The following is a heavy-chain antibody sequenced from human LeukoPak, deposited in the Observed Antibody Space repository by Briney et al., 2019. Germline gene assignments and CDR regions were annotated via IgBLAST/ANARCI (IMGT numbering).Heavy chain of an antibody. Sequence: SETLSVTCIVPVGSISRYYWSWVRPPPGEGLEWIGYIYYTGSTNYNPSLKSRVTISVDTSKNQFSLKLSSVTAADTAVYYCARDSEEGYDYWGQGTLVTVSS. D-gene: IGHD5-12*01. CDR3: ARDSEEGYDY. J-gene: IGHJ4*02. CDR2: IYYTGST. CDR1: VGSISRYY. V-gene: IGHV4-59*01.